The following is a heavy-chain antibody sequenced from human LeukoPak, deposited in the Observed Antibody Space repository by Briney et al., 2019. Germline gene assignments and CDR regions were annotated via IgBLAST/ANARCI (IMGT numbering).Heavy chain of an antibody. V-gene: IGHV3-23*01. CDR3: AKASSSWHSPYFDY. CDR1: GFTFSSYA. D-gene: IGHD6-13*01. J-gene: IGHJ4*02. CDR2: ISGSGGST. Sequence: GGSLRLSCAASGFTFSSYAMSWVRQAPGKVLEWVSAISGSGGSTYYADSVKGRFTISRDNSKNTLYLQMNSLRAEDTAVYYCAKASSSWHSPYFDYWGQGTLVTVSS.